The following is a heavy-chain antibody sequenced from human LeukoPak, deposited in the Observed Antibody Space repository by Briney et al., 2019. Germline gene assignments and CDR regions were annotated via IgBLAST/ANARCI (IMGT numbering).Heavy chain of an antibody. D-gene: IGHD2-8*01. CDR2: ISHSERT. Sequence: SETLSLTCTVSGDSISSSYWSWIRQPPGKGLEWIGSISHSERTYYNPSLKSRVTISVDTSKNQFSLKLSSVTAADTAVYYCARHRGYYPTYYFDYWGQGTLVTVSS. V-gene: IGHV4-38-2*02. CDR3: ARHRGYYPTYYFDY. J-gene: IGHJ4*02. CDR1: GDSISSSY.